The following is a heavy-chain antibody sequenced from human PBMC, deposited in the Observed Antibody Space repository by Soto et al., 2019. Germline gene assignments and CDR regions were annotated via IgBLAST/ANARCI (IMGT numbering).Heavy chain of an antibody. CDR3: ARGTTTVTSFDY. CDR2: INHSGST. V-gene: IGHV4-34*01. D-gene: IGHD4-17*01. CDR1: GGSFSGYY. J-gene: IGHJ4*02. Sequence: SETLSLTCAVYGGSFSGYYWSWIRQPPGKGLEWIGEINHSGSTNYNPSLKSRVTISVDTSKNQFSLKLSSVTAADTAVYYCARGTTTVTSFDYWGQRTLVTVSS.